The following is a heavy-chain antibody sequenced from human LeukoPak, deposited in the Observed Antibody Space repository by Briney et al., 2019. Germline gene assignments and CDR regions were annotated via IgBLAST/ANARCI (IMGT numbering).Heavy chain of an antibody. D-gene: IGHD4-17*01. V-gene: IGHV3-23*01. J-gene: IGHJ3*02. Sequence: GGSLRLSCAASGFTFSSYAMSWVRQAPGKGLEWVSAISGSGGSTYYADSVKGRFTISRDNSKNTLYLQMNSLRAEDTAVYYCAKRDNDGDNYGGAFDIWGQGTMVPVSS. CDR2: ISGSGGST. CDR3: AKRDNDGDNYGGAFDI. CDR1: GFTFSSYA.